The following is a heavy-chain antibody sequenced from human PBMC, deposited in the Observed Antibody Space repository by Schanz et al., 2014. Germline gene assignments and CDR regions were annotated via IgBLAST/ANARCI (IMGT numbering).Heavy chain of an antibody. D-gene: IGHD2-15*01. CDR2: LTGSGGGT. CDR1: GFTFSTYA. Sequence: EVQLLESGGGLVQPGGSLRLSCAASGFTFSTYAMSWVRQAPGKGPEWVSSLTGSGGGTYYADSVKGRFIVSRDNSKNTLYLEMNRLRVDDTAVYYCSKDKQGSRSDDSWGQGTLVTVSS. V-gene: IGHV3-23*01. J-gene: IGHJ5*01. CDR3: SKDKQGSRSDDS.